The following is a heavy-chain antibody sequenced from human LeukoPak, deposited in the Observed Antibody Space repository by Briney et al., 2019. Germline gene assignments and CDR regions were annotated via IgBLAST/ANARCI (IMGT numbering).Heavy chain of an antibody. CDR1: GFTFSSYA. V-gene: IGHV3-23*01. D-gene: IGHD3-9*01. CDR3: AKVLTGYASNWFDP. CDR2: IGRSGGST. Sequence: PGGSLRLSCAASGFTFSSYAMSWVRQAPGRGLEWVSAIGRSGGSTYYADSVKGRFTISRDNSKNTLYLQMNSLRAEDTAVYYCAKVLTGYASNWFDPWGQGTLVTVSS. J-gene: IGHJ5*02.